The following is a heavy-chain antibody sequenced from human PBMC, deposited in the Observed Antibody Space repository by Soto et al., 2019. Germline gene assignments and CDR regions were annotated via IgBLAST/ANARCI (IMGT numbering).Heavy chain of an antibody. Sequence: QVQLQQWGAGLLKPSETLSLTCAVYGGSFSGYYWSWIRQPPGKGLEWIGEINHSGSTNYNPSLKSRVTISVDTSKNQFSLKLSSVTAADTAVYYCARGSAGDIPDVDGATASYSFDYWGQGTLVTVSS. CDR2: INHSGST. CDR3: ARGSAGDIPDVDGATASYSFDY. CDR1: GGSFSGYY. V-gene: IGHV4-34*01. D-gene: IGHD3-10*01. J-gene: IGHJ4*02.